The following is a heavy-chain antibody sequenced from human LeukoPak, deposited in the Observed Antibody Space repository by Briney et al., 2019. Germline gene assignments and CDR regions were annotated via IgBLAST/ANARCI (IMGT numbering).Heavy chain of an antibody. V-gene: IGHV3-23*01. Sequence: QPGGSLRLSCAASGFTFSKYAMSWVRQVPEKGLEWVSGISGSGGSTYYADSVKGRFTISRDNSKNTLYLQMNSLRAEDTAVYYCAKDRRTTVTTGYWGQGTLVTVSS. J-gene: IGHJ4*02. CDR1: GFTFSKYA. D-gene: IGHD4-11*01. CDR3: AKDRRTTVTTGY. CDR2: ISGSGGST.